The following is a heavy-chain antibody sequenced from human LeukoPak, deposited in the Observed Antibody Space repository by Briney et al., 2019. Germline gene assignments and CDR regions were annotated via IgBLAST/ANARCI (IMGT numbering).Heavy chain of an antibody. CDR3: TRVIVAVPGYFDYFDF. CDR2: INEDGSNK. CDR1: GFSFSNHY. J-gene: IGHJ4*02. D-gene: IGHD6-19*01. V-gene: IGHV3-7*01. Sequence: GGSLRLSCAASGFSFSNHYMRWIRQAPGKGLEWVANINEDGSNKWHLGSVKGRFTVSRDNARNALYLQMNSLRVEDTAVYYCTRVIVAVPGYFDYFDFWGQGALVTISS.